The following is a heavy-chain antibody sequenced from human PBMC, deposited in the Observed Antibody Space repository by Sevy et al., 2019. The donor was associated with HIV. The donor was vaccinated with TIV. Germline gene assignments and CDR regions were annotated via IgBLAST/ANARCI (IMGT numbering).Heavy chain of an antibody. CDR1: GGSITTSY. Sequence: SETLSLTCTVSGGSITTSYWNWIRQPPGKGLEWIGYISFSGSTNYNPSLKSRVTMSVDTLKNQFSLKLTSVTAADTAVYFCAGGGGGGYFFDSWGQGTQVTVSS. J-gene: IGHJ4*02. CDR2: ISFSGST. V-gene: IGHV4-59*01. D-gene: IGHD3-10*01. CDR3: AGGGGGGYFFDS.